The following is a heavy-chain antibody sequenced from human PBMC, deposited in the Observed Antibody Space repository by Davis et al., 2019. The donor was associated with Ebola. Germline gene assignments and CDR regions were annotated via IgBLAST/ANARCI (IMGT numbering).Heavy chain of an antibody. J-gene: IGHJ6*02. CDR1: GGSISSYY. Sequence: PSETLSLTCTVSGGSISSYYWSWIRQPPGKGLEWIGYIYYSGSTNYNPSLKSRVTISVDTSKNQFSLKLSSVTAADTAVYYCARDRRYYDFWGEVGYYGMDVWGQGTTVTVSS. V-gene: IGHV4-59*01. CDR2: IYYSGST. D-gene: IGHD3-3*01. CDR3: ARDRRYYDFWGEVGYYGMDV.